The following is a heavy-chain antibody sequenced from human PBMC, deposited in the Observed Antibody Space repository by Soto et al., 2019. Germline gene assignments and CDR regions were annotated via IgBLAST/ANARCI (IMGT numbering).Heavy chain of an antibody. Sequence: QVQLVESGGGVVQPGRSLRLSCAASGFTFYRDGMHWVRQAPGKGLEWVAVFWYDGSEINYAESVKGRFTISRDNSKNTRYLQMNSLRADDTAVYYCARGAPTDYGDCDHWGQGTLVTVSS. J-gene: IGHJ4*02. D-gene: IGHD3-10*01. V-gene: IGHV3-33*01. CDR3: ARGAPTDYGDCDH. CDR2: FWYDGSEI. CDR1: GFTFYRDG.